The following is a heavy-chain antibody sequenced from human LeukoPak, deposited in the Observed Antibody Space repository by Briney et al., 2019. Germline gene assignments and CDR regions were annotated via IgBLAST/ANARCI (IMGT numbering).Heavy chain of an antibody. CDR2: ISGSGGST. CDR3: AKTNRGGYFDY. J-gene: IGHJ4*02. V-gene: IGHV3-23*01. D-gene: IGHD7-27*01. CDR1: GFTFSNYA. Sequence: GGSLRLSCTASGFTFSNYATTWVRQAPGKGLEWVSAISGSGGSTYYADSVKGRFTISRDNSKNTLYLQMNSLRAEDTAVYYCAKTNRGGYFDYWGQGTLVTVSS.